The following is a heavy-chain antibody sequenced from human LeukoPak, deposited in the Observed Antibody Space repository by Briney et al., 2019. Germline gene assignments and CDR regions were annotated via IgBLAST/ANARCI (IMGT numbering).Heavy chain of an antibody. J-gene: IGHJ4*02. CDR2: IIPIFGTA. V-gene: IGHV1-69*13. CDR3: ARGYRSYSSSSHSDY. CDR1: GGTFSTYA. Sequence: SVKVSCKASGGTFSTYAISWVRQAPGQGLEWMGGIIPIFGTANYAQKFQGRVTITADESTSTACMELSSLRSEDTAVYYCARGYRSYSSSSHSDYWGQGTLVTVSS. D-gene: IGHD6-6*01.